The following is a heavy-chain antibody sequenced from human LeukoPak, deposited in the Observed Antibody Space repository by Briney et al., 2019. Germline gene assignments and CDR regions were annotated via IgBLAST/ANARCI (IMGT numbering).Heavy chain of an antibody. D-gene: IGHD2-15*01. CDR3: ARVVVVTYYMDV. CDR2: TYRGGRT. CDR1: GFTVSSNY. V-gene: IGHV3-53*01. J-gene: IGHJ6*03. Sequence: PGGSLRLACAASGFTVSSNYMSWVRQAPGEGLEWGSVTYRGGRTYYADSVKGQFTYYRDNSKNTLHLKMNRLRAQNRAVYYCARVVVVTYYMDVWGKGNTVTISS.